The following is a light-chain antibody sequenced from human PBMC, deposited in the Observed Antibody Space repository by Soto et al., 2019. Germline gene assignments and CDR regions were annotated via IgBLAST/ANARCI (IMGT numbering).Light chain of an antibody. J-gene: IGKJ2*01. CDR3: QQIYGIPPT. CDR1: QSISFY. Sequence: DIQMTQSPSSLSASVGDRVTITCRASQSISFYLNWYQQKPGKAPKLLIYAASSLHSVVPSRFSGSGSGTDFTLTISSLQPEYFATYYFQQIYGIPPTFSRRTQPQIK. CDR2: AAS. V-gene: IGKV1-39*01.